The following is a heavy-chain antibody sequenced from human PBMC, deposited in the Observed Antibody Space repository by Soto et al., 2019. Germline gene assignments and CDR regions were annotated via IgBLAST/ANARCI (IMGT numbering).Heavy chain of an antibody. J-gene: IGHJ4*02. V-gene: IGHV4-34*01. CDR3: ARHHVRGRTIAGAAEF. D-gene: IGHD1-26*01. CDR1: GGSLSGYY. Sequence: SETLSLSCAVYGGSLSGYYWSWIRQPPGKALEWIGEFNHSGDTNYNPSLKSRVTISVDTSKNQLFLNLSSVTAADTAMYYCARHHVRGRTIAGAAEFWGQGTLVTVSS. CDR2: FNHSGDT.